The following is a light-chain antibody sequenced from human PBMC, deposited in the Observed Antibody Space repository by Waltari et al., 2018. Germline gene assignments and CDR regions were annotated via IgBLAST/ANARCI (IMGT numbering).Light chain of an antibody. V-gene: IGKV3-11*01. Sequence: ETVLTQSPGTLSLSPGERATLSCRASQNVDRYLAWYQQKPGQAPRLLIYDASIRATGIPARFSGSGSGTDFTLTINSLEPDDFATYYCQQRKNWPPLTFGGGTKVE. J-gene: IGKJ4*01. CDR3: QQRKNWPPLT. CDR1: QNVDRY. CDR2: DAS.